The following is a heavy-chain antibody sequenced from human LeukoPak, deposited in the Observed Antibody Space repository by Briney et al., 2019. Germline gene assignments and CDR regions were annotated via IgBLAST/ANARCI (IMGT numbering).Heavy chain of an antibody. J-gene: IGHJ3*02. CDR3: AKVADSSGYYYDAFDI. V-gene: IGHV3-23*01. Sequence: GGSLRLSCAASGFTFSSYAMSWVRQAPGKGLEWVSAISGSGGSTYYADSVKGRFTISRDNSKNTLYLQMNSLRAEDPAVYYCAKVADSSGYYYDAFDIWGQGTMVTVSS. CDR2: ISGSGGST. CDR1: GFTFSSYA. D-gene: IGHD3-22*01.